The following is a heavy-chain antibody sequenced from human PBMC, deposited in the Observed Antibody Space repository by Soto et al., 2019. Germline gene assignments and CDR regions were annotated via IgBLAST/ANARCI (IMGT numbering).Heavy chain of an antibody. CDR1: GGTFSSYT. CDR2: ISPILGIV. Sequence: QVQLVQSGAEVKKPGSSVKVSCKASGGTFSSYTISWVRQAPGQGLEWMGRISPILGIVNYAQKFQGRVTITADKSTSTAYREMSSLRSEDTAVYYCARVPGLLSTSYYMDVWGKGTTVTVS. V-gene: IGHV1-69*02. J-gene: IGHJ6*03. D-gene: IGHD1-1*01. CDR3: ARVPGLLSTSYYMDV.